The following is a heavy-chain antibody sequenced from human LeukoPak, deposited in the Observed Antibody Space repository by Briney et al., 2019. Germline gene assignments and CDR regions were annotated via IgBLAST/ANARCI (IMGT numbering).Heavy chain of an antibody. Sequence: GGSLRLSCAASGFTFSSYAMSWVRQAPGKGLEWVSSISSSSSYIYYADSVKGRFTISRDNAKNSLYLQMNSLRAEDTAVYYCARTGGHDAFDIWGQGTMVTVSS. J-gene: IGHJ3*02. CDR1: GFTFSSYA. CDR3: ARTGGHDAFDI. V-gene: IGHV3-21*01. CDR2: ISSSSSYI. D-gene: IGHD2-8*02.